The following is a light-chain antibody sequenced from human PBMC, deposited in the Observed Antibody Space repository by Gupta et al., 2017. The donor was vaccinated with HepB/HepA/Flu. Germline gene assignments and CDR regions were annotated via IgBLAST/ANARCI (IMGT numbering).Light chain of an antibody. V-gene: IGLV1-40*01. CDR3: QSYDSSLAAYV. CDR2: NNS. CDR1: SSNIGAGYD. Sequence: QSVLTQTPSVSGAPGQRVSISCTGGSSNIGAGYDVHWYQQFPGKAPKVLIYNNSNRLSGVPDRFSGSKSGTSASLAITGLQAEDEADYYCQSYDSSLAAYVFGTGTKVTVL. J-gene: IGLJ1*01.